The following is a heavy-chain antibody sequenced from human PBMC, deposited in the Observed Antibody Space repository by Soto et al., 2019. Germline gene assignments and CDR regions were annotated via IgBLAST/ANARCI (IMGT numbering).Heavy chain of an antibody. Sequence: SETLSLTCTVSGGSISSHYWSWIRQPPGQGLEWIGYIYYSGSTNYNPSLKSRVTISVDTSKSQFSLRLSSVTAADTAVYFCARLDGYDHYFDYCGQGALVTVSA. V-gene: IGHV4-59*08. D-gene: IGHD5-12*01. CDR2: IYYSGST. CDR1: GGSISSHY. CDR3: ARLDGYDHYFDY. J-gene: IGHJ4*02.